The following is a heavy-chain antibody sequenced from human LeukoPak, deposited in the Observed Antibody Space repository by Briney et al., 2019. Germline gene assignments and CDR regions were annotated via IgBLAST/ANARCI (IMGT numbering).Heavy chain of an antibody. D-gene: IGHD3-22*01. V-gene: IGHV3-23*01. J-gene: IGHJ4*02. CDR3: AKDEGYDSSGSTFDY. Sequence: GGSLRLSCAASGFTFSSYAMSWVRQAAGKGLEWVSAISGSGGSTYYADSVKGRFTISRDNSKNTLYLQMNSLRAEDTAVYYCAKDEGYDSSGSTFDYWGQGTLVTVSS. CDR2: ISGSGGST. CDR1: GFTFSSYA.